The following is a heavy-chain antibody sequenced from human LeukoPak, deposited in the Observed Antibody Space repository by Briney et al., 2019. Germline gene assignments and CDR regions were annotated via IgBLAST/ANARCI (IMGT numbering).Heavy chain of an antibody. D-gene: IGHD2-2*02. CDR1: GYTFTSYG. J-gene: IGHJ3*02. Sequence: ASVKVSCKASGYTFTSYGISWVRQAPGQGLEWMGWISAYNGNTNYAQKLQGRVTMTTDTSTSTAYMELRSLRSDDTAVHYCARDRGIVVVPAAIGGHDAFDIWGQGTMVTVSS. CDR2: ISAYNGNT. CDR3: ARDRGIVVVPAAIGGHDAFDI. V-gene: IGHV1-18*01.